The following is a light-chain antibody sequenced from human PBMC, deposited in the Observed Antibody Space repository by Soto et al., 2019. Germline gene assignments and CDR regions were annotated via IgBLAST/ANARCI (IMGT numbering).Light chain of an antibody. CDR3: QQYSDSPPT. J-gene: IGKJ1*01. Sequence: IVLTHSPGTLSLSPWDRATLSSRASQRVSARYLAWFHQKPGQAPRLLIFGASARATGIPDRFSGSGSGTDFTLTIDRLEPEDFAMYYCQQYSDSPPTFGQGTKVDIK. CDR1: QRVSARY. CDR2: GAS. V-gene: IGKV3-20*01.